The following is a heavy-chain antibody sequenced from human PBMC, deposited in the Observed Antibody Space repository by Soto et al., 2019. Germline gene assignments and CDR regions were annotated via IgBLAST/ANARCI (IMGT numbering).Heavy chain of an antibody. Sequence: QITLKESGPTLVKPTQTLTLTCTFSGFSLSTSGVGVGWIRQPPGKALEWLALIYWDDDKRYSPSLKSRLTITKDTSKNLVVLTMTNMDPVDTATYYCAHRQGIQLWSGVFDPWGQGTLVTVSS. CDR3: AHRQGIQLWSGVFDP. CDR1: GFSLSTSGVG. V-gene: IGHV2-5*02. J-gene: IGHJ5*02. D-gene: IGHD5-18*01. CDR2: IYWDDDK.